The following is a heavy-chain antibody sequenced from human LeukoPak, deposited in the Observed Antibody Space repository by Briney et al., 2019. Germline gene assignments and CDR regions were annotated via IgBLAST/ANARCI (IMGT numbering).Heavy chain of an antibody. CDR3: AGTIAVGY. D-gene: IGHD6-19*01. CDR2: IKEDGSEK. CDR1: GFTFSSYW. Sequence: GGSLRLSCVASGFTFSSYWMTWVRQAPGKGLEWVANIKEDGSEKHYVDSVKGRFTISRDNAKNSLYLQMNTLRVEDTAVYSCAGTIAVGYWGQGTLVTVSS. J-gene: IGHJ4*02. V-gene: IGHV3-7*01.